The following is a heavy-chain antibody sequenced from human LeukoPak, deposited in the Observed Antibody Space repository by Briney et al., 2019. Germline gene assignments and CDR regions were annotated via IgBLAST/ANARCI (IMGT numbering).Heavy chain of an antibody. V-gene: IGHV4-30-4*01. CDR3: AREVVGATTPYFDY. D-gene: IGHD1-26*01. J-gene: IGHJ4*02. Sequence: SETLSLTCTVSGGSISSGDCYWSWIRQPPGKGLEWIGYIYYSGSTYYNPSLKSRVTISVDTSKNQFSLKLSSVTAADTAVYYCAREVVGATTPYFDYWGQGTLVTVSS. CDR1: GGSISSGDCY. CDR2: IYYSGST.